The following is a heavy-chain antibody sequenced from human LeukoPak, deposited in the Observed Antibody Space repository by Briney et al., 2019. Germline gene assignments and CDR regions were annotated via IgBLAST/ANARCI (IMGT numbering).Heavy chain of an antibody. J-gene: IGHJ4*02. D-gene: IGHD6-13*01. V-gene: IGHV3-21*01. CDR3: AREEGIAAVGFDF. CDR2: ISSTGTYI. Sequence: GLSLRLSCAASGFTFSLYSMNWVRQAPGKGLEWLSSISSTGTYIYYADSVKGRFTISRDNAKNSLYLQMDSLRAEDTALYYCAREEGIAAVGFDFWGQGTLVTVSS. CDR1: GFTFSLYS.